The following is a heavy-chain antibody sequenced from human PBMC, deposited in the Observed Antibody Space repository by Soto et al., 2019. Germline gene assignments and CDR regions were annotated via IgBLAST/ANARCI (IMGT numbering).Heavy chain of an antibody. J-gene: IGHJ4*02. CDR2: ISDSGGST. Sequence: EVQLLESGGGLVQPGGSLRLSCAASGFTFSSYAMSWVRQAPGKGLVWVSAISDSGGSTYYADSVKGRFTISRDNSKNTLYLQMNSLRAEDTAVYYCAKGQVKGAAGRGFDYWGQGSLVTVSS. CDR1: GFTFSSYA. V-gene: IGHV3-23*01. D-gene: IGHD6-13*01. CDR3: AKGQVKGAAGRGFDY.